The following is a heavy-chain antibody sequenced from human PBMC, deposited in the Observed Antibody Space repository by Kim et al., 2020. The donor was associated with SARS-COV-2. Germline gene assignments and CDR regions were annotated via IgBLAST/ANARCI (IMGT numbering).Heavy chain of an antibody. CDR3: ARDRVRGQLASVQYSDY. D-gene: IGHD6-6*01. J-gene: IGHJ4*02. Sequence: CQGRVTITRDTSASTAYMELSSLRSEDTAVYYCARDRVRGQLASVQYSDYWGQGTLVTVSS. V-gene: IGHV1-3*01.